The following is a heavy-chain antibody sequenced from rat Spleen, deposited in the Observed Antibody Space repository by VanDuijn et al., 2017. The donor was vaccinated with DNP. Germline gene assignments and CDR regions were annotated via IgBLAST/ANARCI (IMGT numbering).Heavy chain of an antibody. CDR3: ATGWVFDY. CDR2: IIYDGSRT. CDR1: GFTFSNYD. Sequence: EVQLVESGGGLVQPGRSLKLSCAASGFTFSNYDMAWVRQAPTKGLEWVANIIYDGSRTHYRDSVKGRFTISRDNAKSTLFLEMDSLRSEDTATYYCATGWVFDYWGQGVMVTVSS. D-gene: IGHD1-7*01. V-gene: IGHV5S10*01. J-gene: IGHJ2*01.